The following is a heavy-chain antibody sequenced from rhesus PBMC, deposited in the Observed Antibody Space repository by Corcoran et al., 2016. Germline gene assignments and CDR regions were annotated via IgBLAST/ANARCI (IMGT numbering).Heavy chain of an antibody. Sequence: QVQLQESGPGLVRPAETLSLTCGVSGDSISSVSWWTWLRQPPGKGVEWIGNVGGNSGTPYYNPSLKSRATISKDASQNQFALKLTSVTAADTAVYFCARRYSSSWTWGQGVLVSVSS. CDR2: VGGNSGTP. J-gene: IGHJ4*01. V-gene: IGHV4-65*02. CDR3: ARRYSSSWT. CDR1: GDSISSVSW. D-gene: IGHD3-3*01.